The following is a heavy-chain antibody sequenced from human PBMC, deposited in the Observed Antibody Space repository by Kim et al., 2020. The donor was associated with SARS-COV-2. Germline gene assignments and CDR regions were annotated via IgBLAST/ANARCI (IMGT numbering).Heavy chain of an antibody. Sequence: RCTISRDNAKNSLYLQMNSLRAEGTAVYYCARAYGDYVVGPGPGLNYFDYWGQGTLVTVSS. V-gene: IGHV3-11*04. D-gene: IGHD4-17*01. CDR3: ARAYGDYVVGPGPGLNYFDY. J-gene: IGHJ4*02.